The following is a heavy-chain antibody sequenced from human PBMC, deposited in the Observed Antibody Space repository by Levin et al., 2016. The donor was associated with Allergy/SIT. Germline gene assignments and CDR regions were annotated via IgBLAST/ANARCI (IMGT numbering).Heavy chain of an antibody. J-gene: IGHJ4*02. CDR1: GYTFTSYY. Sequence: ASVKVSCKASGYTFTSYYMHWVRQAPGQGLEWMGIINPSGGSTSYAQKFQGRVTMTRDTSTSTVYMELSSLRSEDTAVYYCARGTRVTTLLPPDDYWGQGTLVTVSS. D-gene: IGHD4-17*01. V-gene: IGHV1-46*03. CDR2: INPSGGST. CDR3: ARGTRVTTLLPPDDY.